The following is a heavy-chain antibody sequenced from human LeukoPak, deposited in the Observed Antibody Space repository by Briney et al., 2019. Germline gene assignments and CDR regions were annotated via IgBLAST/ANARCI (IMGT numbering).Heavy chain of an antibody. J-gene: IGHJ4*02. V-gene: IGHV3-30*18. CDR3: AKDPGTY. CDR1: GFTFRSYG. CDR2: ISYDGSNK. Sequence: GGSLRLSCAASGFTFRSYGMHWVRQAPGKGLEWVALISYDGSNKYYADSAKGRFTISRDNAKNTLYLQMNSLGVEDTAVYYCAKDPGTYWGQGTLVTVSS.